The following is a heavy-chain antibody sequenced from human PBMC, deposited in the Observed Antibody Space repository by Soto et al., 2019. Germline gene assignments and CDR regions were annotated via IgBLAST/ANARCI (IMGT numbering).Heavy chain of an antibody. V-gene: IGHV3-74*01. Sequence: EVQLVESGGGLVQPGGSLRLSCAASGFTFSSYWMHWVRQAPGKGLVWVSRINSDGSSTNYADSVKGRFTISRDNAKNTMYLQMNSLRAEDTAVYYCARGDGRFLEWFIDYWGQGTLVTDSS. CDR3: ARGDGRFLEWFIDY. CDR1: GFTFSSYW. J-gene: IGHJ4*02. D-gene: IGHD3-3*01. CDR2: INSDGSST.